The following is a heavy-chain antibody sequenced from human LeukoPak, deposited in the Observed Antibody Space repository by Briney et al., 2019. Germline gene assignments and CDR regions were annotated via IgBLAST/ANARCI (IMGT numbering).Heavy chain of an antibody. J-gene: IGHJ5*02. D-gene: IGHD2-2*01. V-gene: IGHV4-59*12. Sequence: SETLSLTCTVSGASMSDYYWSWIRQPPGKGLEWIGYIYYTGSTNYNPSLKSRVTISVDTSKNQFSLKLSSVTAADTAVYYCASGGCSSTSCYESGWFDPWGQGTLVTVSS. CDR2: IYYTGST. CDR1: GASMSDYY. CDR3: ASGGCSSTSCYESGWFDP.